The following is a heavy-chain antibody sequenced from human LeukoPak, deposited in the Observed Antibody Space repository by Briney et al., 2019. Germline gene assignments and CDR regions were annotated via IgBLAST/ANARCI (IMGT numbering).Heavy chain of an antibody. D-gene: IGHD4-17*01. V-gene: IGHV4-59*01. CDR2: IYYSGST. Sequence: KSSETLSLTCTVSGGSISSYYWSWIRQPPGKGLEWIGYIYYSGSTNYNPSLKSRVTISVDTSKNQFSLKLSSVTAADTAVYYCARSEYVDYVQDWGQGTLVTVSS. CDR3: ARSEYVDYVQD. CDR1: GGSISSYY. J-gene: IGHJ4*02.